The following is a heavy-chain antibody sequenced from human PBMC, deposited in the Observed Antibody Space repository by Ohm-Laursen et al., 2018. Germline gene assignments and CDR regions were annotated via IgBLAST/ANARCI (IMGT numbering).Heavy chain of an antibody. CDR3: AKSTTRYSSSGVLLDY. CDR2: ISWNSGSI. D-gene: IGHD6-6*01. V-gene: IGHV3-9*01. CDR1: GFTFRSYG. J-gene: IGHJ4*02. Sequence: SLRLSCSASGFTFRSYGMHWVRQAPGKGLEWVSGISWNSGSIGYADSVKGRFTISRDNAKNSLYLQMNSLRAEDTALYYCAKSTTRYSSSGVLLDYWGQGTLVTVSS.